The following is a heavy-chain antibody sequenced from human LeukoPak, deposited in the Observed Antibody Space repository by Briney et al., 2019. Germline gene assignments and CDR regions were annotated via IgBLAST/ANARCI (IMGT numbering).Heavy chain of an antibody. J-gene: IGHJ4*02. V-gene: IGHV4-34*01. CDR1: GGSFSGYY. D-gene: IGHD1-1*01. Sequence: ETLSLTCAVYGGSFSGYYWSWIRQPPGKGLEWIGEINHSGSTNYNPSLKSRVTISVDTSKNQFSLKLSSVTAADTAVYYCARGLRGTFDYWGQGTLVTVSS. CDR2: INHSGST. CDR3: ARGLRGTFDY.